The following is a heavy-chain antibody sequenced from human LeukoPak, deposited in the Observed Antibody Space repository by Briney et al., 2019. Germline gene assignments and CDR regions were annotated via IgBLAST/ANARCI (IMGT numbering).Heavy chain of an antibody. J-gene: IGHJ4*02. CDR2: ISGGGETT. V-gene: IGHV3-23*01. D-gene: IGHD4-17*01. CDR3: ARDYADYVGYFFFDY. CDR1: GFTFSIYG. Sequence: GGSLRLSCAASGFTFSIYGMHWVRQAPGKGLEWVSSISGGGETTYYADSAKGRFTISRDNSQNTLYLQMNSLRAEDTAVYYCARDYADYVGYFFFDYWGQGTLATVSS.